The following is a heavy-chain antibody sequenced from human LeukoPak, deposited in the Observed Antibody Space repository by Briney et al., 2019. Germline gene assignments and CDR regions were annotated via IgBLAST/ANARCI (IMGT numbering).Heavy chain of an antibody. J-gene: IGHJ6*03. CDR2: IYTSGST. Sequence: SETLSLTCTVSGGSISSYYWSWIRQPPGKGLEWIGYIYTSGSTNYNPSLKIRVTLSVDTSKNQFSPKLSSVTAADTGVYYCARRGYSGYVRYYYMDVWGKGTTVTVSS. CDR3: ARRGYSGYVRYYYMDV. V-gene: IGHV4-4*09. CDR1: GGSISSYY. D-gene: IGHD5-12*01.